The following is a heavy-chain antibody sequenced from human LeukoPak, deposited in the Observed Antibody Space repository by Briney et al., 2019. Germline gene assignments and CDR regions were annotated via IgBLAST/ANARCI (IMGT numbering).Heavy chain of an antibody. V-gene: IGHV4-39*01. CDR2: MYYSGST. CDR1: GGSLSSSYFY. Sequence: SETLSLTCTVSGGSLSSSYFYWDWVRQPPGRGLEWIGSMYYSGSTYYKPSLKSRVTISVDTSKNQFSLKLSSVTAADTAVYYCARSSRDGYNYFDYWGQGTLVTVSS. D-gene: IGHD5-24*01. CDR3: ARSSRDGYNYFDY. J-gene: IGHJ4*02.